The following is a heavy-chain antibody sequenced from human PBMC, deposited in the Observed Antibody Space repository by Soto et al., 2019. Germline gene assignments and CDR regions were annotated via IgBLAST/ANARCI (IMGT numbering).Heavy chain of an antibody. CDR2: ITRTGVSI. CDR1: GFSFSGYA. J-gene: IGHJ4*02. D-gene: IGHD6-6*01. Sequence: EVQLLESGGGLVQPGGSLRLSCVASGFSFSGYAMSWVRQAPGKGLVWVSSITRTGVSIYYADSVRGRFSISRDNSKNTLYLQMSSLRAEDAARYYCAKDSIPYSSSYDLDHWGRGALVTVSS. V-gene: IGHV3-23*01. CDR3: AKDSIPYSSSYDLDH.